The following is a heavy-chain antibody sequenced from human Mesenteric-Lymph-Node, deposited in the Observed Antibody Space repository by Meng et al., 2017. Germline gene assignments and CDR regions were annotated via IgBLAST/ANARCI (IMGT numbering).Heavy chain of an antibody. CDR2: IYYSGST. Sequence: QVQLQESGPGLVKPSQTLSLTCTVSGGSISSGGYYWSWIRQHPGKGLEWIGYIYYSGSTYYNPSLKSRVTISVDTSKNQFSLKLSSVTAADTAVYYCARVFIGYSSGWYALAAFDIWGQGTMVTVSS. J-gene: IGHJ3*02. CDR3: ARVFIGYSSGWYALAAFDI. D-gene: IGHD6-19*01. CDR1: GGSISSGGYY. V-gene: IGHV4-31*03.